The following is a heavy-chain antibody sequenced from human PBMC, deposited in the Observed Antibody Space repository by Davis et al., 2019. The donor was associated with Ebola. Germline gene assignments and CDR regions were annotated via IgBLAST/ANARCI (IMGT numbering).Heavy chain of an antibody. Sequence: GESLKISCAASGFTFSSYAMSWVRQAPGKGLEWVSAISDSGGSTYYADSVKGRFTISRDNSKNTLYLQMNSLRAEDTAVYYCAISQRTWDMEYWGQGTLVTVSS. CDR3: AISQRTWDMEY. V-gene: IGHV3-23*01. CDR1: GFTFSSYA. D-gene: IGHD6-25*01. CDR2: ISDSGGST. J-gene: IGHJ4*02.